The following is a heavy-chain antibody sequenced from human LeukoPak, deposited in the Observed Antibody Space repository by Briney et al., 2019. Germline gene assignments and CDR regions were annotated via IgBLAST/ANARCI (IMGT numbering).Heavy chain of an antibody. Sequence: GGSLRLSCAASGFTFSSYGMHWVRQAPGKGLEWVAVISYDGSNKYYADSVKGRFTISRDNSKNTLYLQMNSLRAEDTAVYYCAKDGAPYYDFWSGSVYYYYGMDVWGKGTTVTVSS. J-gene: IGHJ6*04. CDR1: GFTFSSYG. CDR3: AKDGAPYYDFWSGSVYYYYGMDV. CDR2: ISYDGSNK. D-gene: IGHD3-3*01. V-gene: IGHV3-30*18.